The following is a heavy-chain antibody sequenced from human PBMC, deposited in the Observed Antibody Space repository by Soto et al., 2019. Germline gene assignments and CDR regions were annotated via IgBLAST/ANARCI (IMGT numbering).Heavy chain of an antibody. CDR3: AGEVGSGGWYYYYFGMDA. J-gene: IGHJ6*02. CDR1: GLTVRSNY. V-gene: IGHV3-53*02. D-gene: IGHD6-19*01. CDR2: IFSGGST. Sequence: EVQLVETGGGLIQPGGSLRLSCAASGLTVRSNYMSWVRQAPGKGLEWVSLIFSGGSTYYADSVKGRFTISRDNSKNMVYLQMNSLRAEDTAVYYCAGEVGSGGWYYYYFGMDAWGQGTTLTVSS.